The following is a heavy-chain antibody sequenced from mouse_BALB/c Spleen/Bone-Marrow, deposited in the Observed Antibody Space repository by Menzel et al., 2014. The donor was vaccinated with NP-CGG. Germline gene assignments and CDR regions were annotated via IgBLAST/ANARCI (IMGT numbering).Heavy chain of an antibody. J-gene: IGHJ4*01. CDR2: ISDGGSYT. CDR3: ARVLRPHYYAMDY. D-gene: IGHD1-2*01. Sequence: DVMLAESGGGLVKPGGSLKLSCAASGFTFSDYYMYWVRQTPEKRLEWVATISDGGSYTYYPDSVKGRFTISRDNAKNNLYLQMSSLKSEDTAMYYCARVLRPHYYAMDYWGQGTSVTVSS. V-gene: IGHV5-4*02. CDR1: GFTFSDYY.